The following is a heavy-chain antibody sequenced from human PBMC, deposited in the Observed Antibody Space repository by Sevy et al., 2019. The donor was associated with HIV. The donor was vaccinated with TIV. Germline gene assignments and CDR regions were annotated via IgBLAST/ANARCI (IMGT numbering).Heavy chain of an antibody. J-gene: IGHJ4*02. CDR3: ARGAGVIGTAAPPVLDF. V-gene: IGHV4-59*08. Sequence: SETLSLTCSVSDDSINSYYRSWIRQPPGKGLEWIGYIYNNIGSTSYNPSLTSRVTISVDTSKNQFSLKLTSMTAADTAVYYCARGAGVIGTAAPPVLDFWGQGSLVTVSS. CDR2: IYNNIGST. D-gene: IGHD6-13*01. CDR1: DDSINSYY.